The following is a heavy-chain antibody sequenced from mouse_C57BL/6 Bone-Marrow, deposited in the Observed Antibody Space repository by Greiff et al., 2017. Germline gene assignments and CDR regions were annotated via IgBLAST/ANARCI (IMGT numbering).Heavy chain of an antibody. V-gene: IGHV14-4*01. Sequence: VQLQQSGAELVRPGASVKLSCTASGFNIKDDYMHWVKQRPEQGLEWIGWIDPENGDTEYASKFQGKATITADTSSNTAYLQLSSLTSEETAVYYCTTSDYAWFAYWGQGTLVTVSA. CDR1: GFNIKDDY. J-gene: IGHJ3*01. CDR3: TTSDYAWFAY. CDR2: IDPENGDT. D-gene: IGHD2-4*01.